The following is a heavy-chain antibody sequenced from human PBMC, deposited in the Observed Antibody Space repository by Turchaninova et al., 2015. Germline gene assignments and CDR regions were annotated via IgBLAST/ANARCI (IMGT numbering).Heavy chain of an antibody. D-gene: IGHD4-23*01. CDR3: ARFRWGDGFDV. Sequence: QVQIQQWGAGLLKSSEPLTLTCGVLCGPFSGYYWCWIRRPPGKGLEWIGEIYPSGSTNYNPSLNSRVTISVDPSKNQFSLKLTSVTAADTAVYYCARFRWGDGFDVWGQGKMVTVSS. CDR2: IYPSGST. V-gene: IGHV4-34*02. J-gene: IGHJ3*01. CDR1: CGPFSGYY.